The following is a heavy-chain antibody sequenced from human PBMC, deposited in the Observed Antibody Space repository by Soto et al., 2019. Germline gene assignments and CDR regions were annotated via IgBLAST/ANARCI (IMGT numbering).Heavy chain of an antibody. CDR2: VSHDGRNT. CDR1: GFTFSDYA. Sequence: GGSLRLSCAASGFTFSDYAMHWVRQAPGKGLEWVAVVSHDGRNTHYADSVKGRFTISRDTSRNTLYLQMSSLRVVDTAVYYCARDTPLFSFGYQRGNYFDYWGQGALVTVSS. CDR3: ARDTPLFSFGYQRGNYFDY. J-gene: IGHJ4*02. D-gene: IGHD3-22*01. V-gene: IGHV3-30*14.